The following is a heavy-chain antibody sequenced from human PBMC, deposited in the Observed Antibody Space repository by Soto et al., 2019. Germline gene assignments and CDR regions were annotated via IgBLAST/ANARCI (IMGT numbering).Heavy chain of an antibody. CDR3: ASWGLGYCSSTSCYSWYYYGMDV. CDR2: ISSSSSYT. D-gene: IGHD2-2*01. V-gene: IGHV3-11*06. Sequence: PGGSLRLSCAASGFTFSGYYMSWIRQAPGKGLGWVSYISSSSSYTNYADSVKGRFTISRDNAKNSLYLQMNSLRAEDTAVYYCASWGLGYCSSTSCYSWYYYGMDVWGQGTTVTVSS. J-gene: IGHJ6*02. CDR1: GFTFSGYY.